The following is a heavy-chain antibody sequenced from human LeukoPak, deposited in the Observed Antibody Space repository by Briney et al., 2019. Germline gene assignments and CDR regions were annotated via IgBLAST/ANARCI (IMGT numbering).Heavy chain of an antibody. J-gene: IGHJ4*02. Sequence: ASVKVSCKASGYTFTGYYIHWLRRAPGQGLEWVGWITPNSGGTNYEQKFQGRVTMTRDTSISTVYMEVSRLRSDDTAVYYCASGGHTLATIERLYYFDYWGQGTLVTVSS. CDR1: GYTFTGYY. V-gene: IGHV1-2*02. CDR2: ITPNSGGT. D-gene: IGHD5-12*01. CDR3: ASGGHTLATIERLYYFDY.